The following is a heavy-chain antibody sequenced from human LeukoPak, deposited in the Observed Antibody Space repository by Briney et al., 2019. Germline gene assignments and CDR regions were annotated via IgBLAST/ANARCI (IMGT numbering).Heavy chain of an antibody. CDR2: INHSGST. V-gene: IGHV4-34*01. CDR3: ARAWGSGSPYYFDY. J-gene: IGHJ4*02. Sequence: SETLSLTCAVYGGSFSGYYWSWIRQPPGKGLEWIGEINHSGSTNYNPSLKSRVTVSVDTSKNQFSLKLSSVTAADTAVYYCARAWGSGSPYYFDYWGQGTLVTVSS. D-gene: IGHD3-10*01. CDR1: GGSFSGYY.